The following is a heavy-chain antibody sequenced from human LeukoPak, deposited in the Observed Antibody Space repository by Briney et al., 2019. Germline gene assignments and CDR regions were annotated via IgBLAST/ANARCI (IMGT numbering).Heavy chain of an antibody. CDR1: GFTFITYA. CDR2: ISDDGSNK. Sequence: PGGSLRLSCAASGFTFITYAMHWVRQAPGKGLEWVAVISDDGSNKHYADSVKGRFTISRDNSKNTLYLQMNSLRPEDAAVYFCASSRGYSDYDSDYWGQGTLVTVSS. V-gene: IGHV3-30*04. J-gene: IGHJ4*02. CDR3: ASSRGYSDYDSDY. D-gene: IGHD5-12*01.